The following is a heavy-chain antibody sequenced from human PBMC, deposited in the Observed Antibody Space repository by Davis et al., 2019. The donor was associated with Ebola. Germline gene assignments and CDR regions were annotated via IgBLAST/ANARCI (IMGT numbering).Heavy chain of an antibody. D-gene: IGHD1-14*01. J-gene: IGHJ4*02. CDR1: GFTFSSYS. CDR3: TSAQPDY. CDR2: ISSSSSYI. Sequence: GESLKISCAASGFTFSSYSMNWVRQAPGKGLEWVSSISSSSSYIYYADSVKGRFTISRDDSKNTAYLQMNSLKTEDTAVYYCTSAQPDYWGQGTLVTVSS. V-gene: IGHV3-21*04.